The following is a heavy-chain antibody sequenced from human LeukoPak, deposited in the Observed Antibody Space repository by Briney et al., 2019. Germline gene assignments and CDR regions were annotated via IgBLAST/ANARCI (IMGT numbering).Heavy chain of an antibody. J-gene: IGHJ4*02. V-gene: IGHV4-31*03. CDR2: IYYSGST. CDR1: GGSISSGGYY. CDR3: ASDSSGWYRRGFDY. D-gene: IGHD6-19*01. Sequence: SETLSLTCTVSGGSISSGGYYWSWIRQHPGKGLEWIGYIYYSGSTYYNPSLKSRVTISVDTSKNQFSLKLSSVTAADTAVYYCASDSSGWYRRGFDYWGQGTLVTVSS.